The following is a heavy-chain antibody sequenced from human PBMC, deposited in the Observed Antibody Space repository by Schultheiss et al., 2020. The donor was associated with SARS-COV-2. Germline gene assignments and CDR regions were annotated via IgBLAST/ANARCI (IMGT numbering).Heavy chain of an antibody. CDR3: ARGDRGDAFDI. D-gene: IGHD3-10*01. CDR1: GFTFSSYS. V-gene: IGHV3-21*01. Sequence: GGSLRLSCAASGFTFSSYSMNWVRQAPGKGLEWVSSISSSSSYIYYADSVKGRFTISRDNAKNSLYLQMNSLRAEDTAVYYCARGDRGDAFDIWGQGTMVTVSS. J-gene: IGHJ3*02. CDR2: ISSSSSYI.